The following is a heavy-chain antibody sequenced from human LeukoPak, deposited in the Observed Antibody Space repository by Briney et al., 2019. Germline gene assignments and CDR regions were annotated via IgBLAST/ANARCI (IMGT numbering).Heavy chain of an antibody. CDR1: GFTFSRYD. J-gene: IGHJ4*02. D-gene: IGHD2-21*01. V-gene: IGHV3-30*02. CDR2: VRFDGRET. CDR3: ATEERCIVTDCATTFDN. Sequence: QTGGSLRLSCVASGFTFSRYDMHWVRQAPGKGLEWLAFVRFDGRETFYADSIQGRFTISRDNSNNILYLQMDSLRPEDTAVYYCATEERCIVTDCATTFDNWGQGTLVTVSS.